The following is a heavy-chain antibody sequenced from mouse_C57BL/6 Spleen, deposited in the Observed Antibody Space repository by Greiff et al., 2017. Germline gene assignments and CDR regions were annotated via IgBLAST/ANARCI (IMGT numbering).Heavy chain of an antibody. J-gene: IGHJ4*01. CDR1: GFTFSDYG. CDR3: ARRSVYCAMDY. Sequence: EVQLVESGGGLVKPGGSLKLSCAASGFTFSDYGMHWVRQAPEKGLEWVAYISSGSSTIYYADTVKGRFTISRDNAKNTLFLQMTSLRSDDTAMYYCARRSVYCAMDYWGQGTSVTVSS. V-gene: IGHV5-17*01. CDR2: ISSGSSTI.